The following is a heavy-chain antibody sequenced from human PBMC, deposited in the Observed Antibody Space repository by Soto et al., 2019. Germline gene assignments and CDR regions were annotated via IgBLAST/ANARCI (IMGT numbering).Heavy chain of an antibody. CDR2: INHSGST. CDR1: GGSFSGYY. Sequence: SETLSLTCAVYGGSFSGYYWSWIRQPPGKGLECIGEINHSGSTNYNPSLKSRVTISVDTSKNQFSLKLSSVTAADTAVYYCARGGGYYYMDVWGKGTTVTVSS. V-gene: IGHV4-34*01. CDR3: ARGGGYYYMDV. J-gene: IGHJ6*03. D-gene: IGHD1-26*01.